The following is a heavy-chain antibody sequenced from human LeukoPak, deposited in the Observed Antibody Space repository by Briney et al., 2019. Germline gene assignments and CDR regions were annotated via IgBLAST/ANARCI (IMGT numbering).Heavy chain of an antibody. D-gene: IGHD3-22*01. CDR1: GGSISSYY. J-gene: IGHJ5*02. V-gene: IGHV4-59*08. CDR2: IYYSGST. Sequence: SETLSLTCTVSGGSISSYYWSWIRQPPGKGLEWIGYIYYSGSTNYNPSLKSRVTISVDTSKNQFSLKLSSATAADTAVYYCARAGSYDSSGYYHWGQGTLVTVSS. CDR3: ARAGSYDSSGYYH.